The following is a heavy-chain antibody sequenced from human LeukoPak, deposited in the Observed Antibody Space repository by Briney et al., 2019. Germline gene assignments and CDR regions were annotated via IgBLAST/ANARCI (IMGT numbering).Heavy chain of an antibody. V-gene: IGHV4-59*01. J-gene: IGHJ4*01. Sequence: NPSETLSLTCTVSGGSISGYYWSWFRQPPGKGLEWFGWIHSSGSTEDNPSLKSRVTMSVDTSKNQISLKLYSVTAADTAVYYCVREGYDSSGYYLDSWGQGTLVTVSS. CDR1: GGSISGYY. D-gene: IGHD3-22*01. CDR3: VREGYDSSGYYLDS. CDR2: IHSSGST.